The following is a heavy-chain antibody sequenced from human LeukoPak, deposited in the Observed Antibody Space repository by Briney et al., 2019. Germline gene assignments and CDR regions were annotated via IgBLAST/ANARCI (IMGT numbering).Heavy chain of an antibody. D-gene: IGHD3-22*01. Sequence: GGSLRLSCTASGFTFGDYAVTWFRQAPGKGLEWTAFIRTKTHGGTTEYAASVKVRFTISRDDSETIAYLQMHSLTTEDTAMYYCARTYYYETSGWKPDYWGQGNLVTVSS. CDR1: GFTFGDYA. CDR3: ARTYYYETSGWKPDY. V-gene: IGHV3-49*03. J-gene: IGHJ4*02. CDR2: IRTKTHGGTT.